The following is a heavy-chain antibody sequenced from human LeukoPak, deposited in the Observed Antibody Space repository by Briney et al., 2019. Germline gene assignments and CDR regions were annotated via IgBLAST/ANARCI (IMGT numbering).Heavy chain of an antibody. CDR1: GFTFSTYW. CDR3: ASGNYFDN. CDR2: INQDGTEK. J-gene: IGHJ4*02. D-gene: IGHD2-15*01. Sequence: GGSLRLSCEASGFTFSTYWMSWVRQAPGKGLEWLANINQDGTEKYCVDSVKGRFTISRDNAKNSLYLHMSSLRAEDTAVYFCASGNYFDNWGQGTLVAVSS. V-gene: IGHV3-7*01.